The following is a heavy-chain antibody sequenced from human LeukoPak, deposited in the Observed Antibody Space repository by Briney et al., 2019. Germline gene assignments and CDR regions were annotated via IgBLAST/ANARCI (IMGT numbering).Heavy chain of an antibody. CDR2: ISGSGTTI. V-gene: IGHV3-48*03. J-gene: IGHJ3*02. CDR1: GFSFSSYE. Sequence: GGSLRLSCAASGFSFSSYEMNWVRQGPGKGLEWVSYISGSGTTIYDADSVKGRFTISRDNARNSLYLHLNSLTAEDTAIYYCVRDEIRSGAFDIWGQGTMVTVSS. D-gene: IGHD3-10*01. CDR3: VRDEIRSGAFDI.